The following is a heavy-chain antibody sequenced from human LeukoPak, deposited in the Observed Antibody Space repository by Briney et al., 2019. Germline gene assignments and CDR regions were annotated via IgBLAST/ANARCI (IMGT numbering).Heavy chain of an antibody. D-gene: IGHD6-19*01. J-gene: IGHJ3*01. Sequence: GGSLRLSCAASGFTFSSYDMNWVRQAPGKGVEWVSGISGSGVSTNYADSVKGRFTISRDNSKNTLYLQMDSLRVEDTAVYYCAKDKQWLVTYDAFDVWGQGTMVTVSS. V-gene: IGHV3-23*01. CDR1: GFTFSSYD. CDR3: AKDKQWLVTYDAFDV. CDR2: ISGSGVST.